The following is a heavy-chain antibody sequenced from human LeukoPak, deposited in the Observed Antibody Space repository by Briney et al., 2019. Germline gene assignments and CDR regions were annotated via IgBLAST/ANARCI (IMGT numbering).Heavy chain of an antibody. D-gene: IGHD5-12*01. V-gene: IGHV3-21*01. CDR2: ISSSSSYI. Sequence: GGSLRLSCAASGFTFSSYSMNWVRQAPGKGLEWVSSISSSSSYIYYADSVKGRFTISRDNAKNSLYLQMNSLRPEDTAVYYCARARPSMWIDYWGRGTLVTVSS. CDR1: GFTFSSYS. J-gene: IGHJ4*02. CDR3: ARARPSMWIDY.